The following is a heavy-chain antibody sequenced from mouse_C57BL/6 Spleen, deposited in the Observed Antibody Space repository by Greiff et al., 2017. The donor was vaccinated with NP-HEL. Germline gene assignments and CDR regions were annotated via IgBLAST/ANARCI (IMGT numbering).Heavy chain of an antibody. Sequence: EVHLVESGGGLVQPGGSLKLSCAASGIDFSRYWMSWVRRAPGKGLEWIGEINPDSSTINYAPSLKDKFIISRDNAKNTLYLQMSKVRSEDTALYYCERRGTGTGALYWYFDVWGTGTTVTVSS. D-gene: IGHD4-1*01. V-gene: IGHV4-1*01. CDR2: INPDSSTI. J-gene: IGHJ1*03. CDR3: ERRGTGTGALYWYFDV. CDR1: GIDFSRYW.